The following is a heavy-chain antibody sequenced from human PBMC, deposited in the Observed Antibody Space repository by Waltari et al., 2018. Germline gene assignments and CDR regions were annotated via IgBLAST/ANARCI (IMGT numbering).Heavy chain of an antibody. Sequence: QVQLQESGPGLVKPSETLSLTCTVSGGSISSHYWSWIRQPPGKGLEWIGYIYYSGSTNYTPSLKSRVTISVDTSKNQFSLKLSSVTAADTAVYYCARGLDVLRYSPETWGQGTLVTVSS. CDR1: GGSISSHY. J-gene: IGHJ5*02. CDR2: IYYSGST. V-gene: IGHV4-59*11. CDR3: ARGLDVLRYSPET. D-gene: IGHD3-9*01.